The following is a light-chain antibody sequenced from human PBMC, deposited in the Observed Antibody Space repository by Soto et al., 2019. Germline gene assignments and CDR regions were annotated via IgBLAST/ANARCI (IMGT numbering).Light chain of an antibody. CDR3: QQYYSTPPT. CDR2: WAS. Sequence: DIVMTQSPDSLAVSLGERATINCKSSQSVLHSSNNKNYFAWYQQKPGQPPKLLIYWASARESGVPDRFSGSGSGTDFTLTISSLQAEDVAVYYCQQYYSTPPTFGQGTQVEIK. J-gene: IGKJ1*01. CDR1: QSVLHSSNNKNY. V-gene: IGKV4-1*01.